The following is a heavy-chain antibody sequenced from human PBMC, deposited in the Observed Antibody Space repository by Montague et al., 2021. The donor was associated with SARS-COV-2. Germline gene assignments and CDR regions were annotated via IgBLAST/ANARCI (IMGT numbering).Heavy chain of an antibody. CDR1: SGSFSDYY. CDR3: ARAGLAVFDF. V-gene: IGHV4-34*01. CDR2: INHRRTA. J-gene: IGHJ4*02. D-gene: IGHD6-19*01. Sequence: SETLSLTCAVYSGSFSDYYWTWIRQTPGKTLEWIAEINHRRTAKYNSSLTNRVAISVDTSKREIYLNLASVTDADTATYYCARAGLAVFDFWGQGSLV.